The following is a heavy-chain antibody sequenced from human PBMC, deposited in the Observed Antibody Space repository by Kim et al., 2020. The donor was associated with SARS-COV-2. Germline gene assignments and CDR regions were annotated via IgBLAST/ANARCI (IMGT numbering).Heavy chain of an antibody. CDR3: ARAPDVYGHLDF. V-gene: IGHV4-59*13. D-gene: IGHD2-8*01. CDR1: GGSISSYY. CDR2: IYDRGST. J-gene: IGHJ4*02. Sequence: SETLSLTCTVSGGSISSYYWSWIRQPPGKGLEWIGYIYDRGSTNYNPSLKSRVTISVDTTKNQFSLKLSSVTAADTAAYYCARAPDVYGHLDFWGQGTLV.